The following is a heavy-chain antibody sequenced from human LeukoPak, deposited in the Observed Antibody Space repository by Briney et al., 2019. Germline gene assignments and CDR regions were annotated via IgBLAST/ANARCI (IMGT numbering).Heavy chain of an antibody. CDR2: INYNGRNDCRT. Sequence: SETLSLTCTVSGGSISSYYWTWLRQPPGRGQELIGYINYNGRNDCRTDYNPSLKRRVTISVDTSKNQFSLKLSSVTAAVTAVYYCAKWSYCYWSSSYVAPTDDSWGQGTLVTVSS. D-gene: IGHD2-2*01. V-gene: IGHV4-59*01. J-gene: IGHJ4*02. CDR3: AKWSYCYWSSSYVAPTDDS. CDR1: GGSISSYY.